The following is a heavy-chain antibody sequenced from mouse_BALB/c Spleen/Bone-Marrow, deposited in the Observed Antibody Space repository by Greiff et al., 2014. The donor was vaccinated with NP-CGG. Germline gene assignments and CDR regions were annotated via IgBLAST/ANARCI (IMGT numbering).Heavy chain of an antibody. D-gene: IGHD2-1*01. CDR2: IDPENGNT. CDR1: GFNIKDYY. V-gene: IGHV14-1*02. J-gene: IGHJ3*01. CDR3: AGGNYRFAY. Sequence: EVQLVESGAELVRPGALVKLSCKASGFNIKDYYMHWVKQRPKQGLEWIGWIDPENGNTIYDPKFQGKASITADTSSNTAYLQLSSLTPEDTAVYYCAGGNYRFAYWGQGTLVTVSA.